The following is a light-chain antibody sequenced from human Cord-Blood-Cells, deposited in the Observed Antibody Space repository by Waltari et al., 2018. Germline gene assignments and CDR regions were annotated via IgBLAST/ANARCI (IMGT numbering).Light chain of an antibody. CDR1: STDVVRYNL. V-gene: IGLV2-23*01. CDR3: CSYAGSSTLV. J-gene: IGLJ2*01. Sequence: QSALTQPASVSGSPGQSITISCTGTSTDVVRYNLLSWYQQHPGTAPKLMVYEGSQRPSGVSNRFSGSKSGNTASLTISGLQAEDEADYYCCSYAGSSTLVFGGGTKLTVL. CDR2: EGS.